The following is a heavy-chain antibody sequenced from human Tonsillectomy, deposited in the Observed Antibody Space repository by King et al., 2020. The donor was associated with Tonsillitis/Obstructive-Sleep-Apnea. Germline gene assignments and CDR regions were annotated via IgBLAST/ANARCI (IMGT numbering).Heavy chain of an antibody. J-gene: IGHJ6*03. V-gene: IGHV3-30*18. D-gene: IGHD3-22*01. CDR1: GFTFSSYG. CDR3: AKEQYYYDSSGSTDYMDV. CDR2: ISYDGNNK. Sequence: VQLVESGGGVVQPGRSLRLSCAASGFTFSSYGMNWVRQAPGKGLEWGAVISYDGNNKYYADSVKGRFTISRDNSKNTLYLQMNSLRAEDTAVYYCAKEQYYYDSSGSTDYMDVWGKGTTVTVSS.